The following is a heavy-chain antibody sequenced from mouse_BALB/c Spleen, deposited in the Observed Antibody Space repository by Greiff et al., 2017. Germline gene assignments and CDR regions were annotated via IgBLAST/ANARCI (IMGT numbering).Heavy chain of an antibody. Sequence: VMLVESGPGLVAPSQSLSITCTVSGFSLSRYSVHWVRQPPGKGLEWLGMIWGGGSTDYNSALKSRLSISKDNSKSQVFLKMNSLQTDDTAMYYCARVSTVVKGAWFAYWGQGTLVTVSA. CDR3: ARVSTVVKGAWFAY. D-gene: IGHD1-1*01. V-gene: IGHV2-6-4*01. J-gene: IGHJ3*01. CDR2: IWGGGST. CDR1: GFSLSRYS.